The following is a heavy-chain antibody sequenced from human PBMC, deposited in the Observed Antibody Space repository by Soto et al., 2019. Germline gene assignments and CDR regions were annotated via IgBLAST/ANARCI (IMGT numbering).Heavy chain of an antibody. V-gene: IGHV3-30-3*01. CDR3: AREDIVATSDAFDI. J-gene: IGHJ3*02. Sequence: GGSLRLSCAASGFTFSSYAMHWVRQAPGKGLEWVAVISYDGSNKYYADSVKGRFTISRDNSKNTLYLQMNSLRAEDTAVYYCAREDIVATSDAFDIWGQGTMVTVSS. CDR2: ISYDGSNK. CDR1: GFTFSSYA. D-gene: IGHD5-12*01.